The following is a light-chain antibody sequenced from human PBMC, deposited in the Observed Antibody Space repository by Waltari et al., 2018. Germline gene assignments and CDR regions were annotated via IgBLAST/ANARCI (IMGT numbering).Light chain of an antibody. CDR1: SSNIGAGYD. V-gene: IGLV1-40*01. Sequence: QSVLTQPPSVSGAPGQRVAISCTGSSSNIGAGYDVHWYQQLPGTAPKLLIYGNTNRPSGVPDRFSCSKSGPSASLAITGLQAEDEAYYYCQSYDSSLIGSWVYVFGTGTKVTVL. CDR2: GNT. J-gene: IGLJ1*01. CDR3: QSYDSSLIGSWVYV.